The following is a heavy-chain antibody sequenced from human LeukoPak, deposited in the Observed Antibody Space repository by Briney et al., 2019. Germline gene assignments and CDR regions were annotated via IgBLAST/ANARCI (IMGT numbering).Heavy chain of an antibody. J-gene: IGHJ4*02. CDR2: IRSKIYGGTT. D-gene: IGHD6-19*01. V-gene: IGHV3-49*04. Sequence: PGGSLRLSCAASGFTFSSYWMHWVRQAPGKGLEWVGFIRSKIYGGTTEYAASVKGRFTISRDDSKSIAYLQMNSLKTEDTAVYYCTRDQYSSGWYDILFDYWGQGTLVTVSS. CDR1: GFTFSSYW. CDR3: TRDQYSSGWYDILFDY.